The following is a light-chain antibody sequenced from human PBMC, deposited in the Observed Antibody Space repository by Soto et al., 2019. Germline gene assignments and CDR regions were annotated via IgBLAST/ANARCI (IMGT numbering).Light chain of an antibody. V-gene: IGLV7-46*01. Sequence: QAVVTQEASLTVSPGGTVTLTCGSSTGTVTSGHYPYWFQQKPGQAPRTLIYDTIKKESWTPARFSGSLLGGKAALTLSGAQPEDEADYYCMLYYNNVGVFGGGTKLTVL. CDR1: TGTVTSGHY. CDR2: DTI. CDR3: MLYYNNVGV. J-gene: IGLJ2*01.